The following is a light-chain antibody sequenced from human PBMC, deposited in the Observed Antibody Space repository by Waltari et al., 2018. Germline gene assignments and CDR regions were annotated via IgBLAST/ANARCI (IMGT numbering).Light chain of an antibody. CDR3: QQRSHWA. Sequence: ESVLTQSPATLSLSPGEPATLPCRASQSVRGDLAWYQQKLGQAPRLLIYDAFNRATGIPARFSGSGSGTDFTLTISSLEPEDFAVYYCQQRSHWAFGQGTKVEIK. V-gene: IGKV3-11*01. CDR2: DAF. J-gene: IGKJ1*01. CDR1: QSVRGD.